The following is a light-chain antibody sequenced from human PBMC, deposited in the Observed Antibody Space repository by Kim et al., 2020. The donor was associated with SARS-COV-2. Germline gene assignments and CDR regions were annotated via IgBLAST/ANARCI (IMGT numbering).Light chain of an antibody. J-gene: IGKJ3*01. V-gene: IGKV1-27*01. CDR2: DTS. CDR1: QGISKY. Sequence: ASVGDRITSTCRTSQGISKYLAWYQQKPGKVPKLLIYDTSTLHPGVPSRFTGSSSETDFSLTVNGLQPEDVATYYCQDFDDDPPTFGPGTKVDIK. CDR3: QDFDDDPPT.